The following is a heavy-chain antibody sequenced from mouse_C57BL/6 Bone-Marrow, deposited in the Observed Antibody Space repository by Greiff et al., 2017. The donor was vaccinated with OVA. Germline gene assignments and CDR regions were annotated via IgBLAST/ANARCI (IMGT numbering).Heavy chain of an antibody. CDR1: GFTFSSYA. CDR2: ISDGGSYT. D-gene: IGHD5-1*01. Sequence: EVMLVESGGGLVKPGGSLKLSCAASGFTFSSYAMSWVRQTPEKRPEWVATISDGGSYTYYPDNVKGRFTISRDNAKNNLYLQMSHLKSEDTAMYYCARVPYYYAMDYWGQGTSVTVSS. J-gene: IGHJ4*01. CDR3: ARVPYYYAMDY. V-gene: IGHV5-4*03.